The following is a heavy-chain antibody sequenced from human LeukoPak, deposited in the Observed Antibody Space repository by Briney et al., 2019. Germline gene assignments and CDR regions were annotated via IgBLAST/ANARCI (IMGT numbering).Heavy chain of an antibody. CDR1: GFTFRDYT. J-gene: IGHJ5*02. D-gene: IGHD4-17*01. CDR3: ARASTEYAVTDGFDT. Sequence: GGSLRLSCAASGFTFRDYTMNWVRQSPGKGLQWVSYVSFGSSYISYADSLKGRFTISRDDAKSSVYLKMTSLRAEDTAVYYCARASTEYAVTDGFDTWGPGTLVTVSS. V-gene: IGHV3-21*01. CDR2: VSFGSSYI.